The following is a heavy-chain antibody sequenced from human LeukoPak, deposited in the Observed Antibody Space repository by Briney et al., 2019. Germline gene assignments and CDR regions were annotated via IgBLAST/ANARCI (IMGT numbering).Heavy chain of an antibody. V-gene: IGHV3-21*01. D-gene: IGHD3-10*01. CDR3: ARGIEGMVRGVIITRLDY. CDR2: ISSSSSYI. J-gene: IGHJ4*02. CDR1: GFTFSSYS. Sequence: PGGSLRLSCAASGFTFSSYSMNWVRQAPGKGLEWVSSISSSSSYIYYADSVKGRFTISRDNAKNSLYLQMNSLRAEDTAVYYCARGIEGMVRGVIITRLDYWGQGTLVTVSS.